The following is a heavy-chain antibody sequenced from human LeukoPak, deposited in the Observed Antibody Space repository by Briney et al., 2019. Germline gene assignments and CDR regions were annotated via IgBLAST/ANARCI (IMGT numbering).Heavy chain of an antibody. Sequence: GXSVKVSFKASGYTFTNYGISWVRQAPGQGGEWMGRIIPILGIERYAQKLQGRVTITADTATSTAYMELSSLRSEDTAVYYCAREVGDYNWFDPWGQGTLVTVSS. CDR3: AREVGDYNWFDP. J-gene: IGHJ5*02. CDR2: IIPILGIE. V-gene: IGHV1-69*10. D-gene: IGHD2-21*02. CDR1: GYTFTNYG.